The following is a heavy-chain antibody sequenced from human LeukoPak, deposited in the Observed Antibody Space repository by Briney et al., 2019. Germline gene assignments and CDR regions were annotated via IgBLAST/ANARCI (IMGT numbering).Heavy chain of an antibody. Sequence: QSGGSLRLSCAASGFTFSSYEMNWVRQAPGKGLEWVSYISSSGNTIYYADSVKGRFTISRDNAENSLYLQMNSLRAEDTAVYYCARGIAAAANYFDYWGQGTLVTVSS. J-gene: IGHJ4*02. V-gene: IGHV3-48*03. CDR2: ISSSGNTI. D-gene: IGHD6-13*01. CDR3: ARGIAAAANYFDY. CDR1: GFTFSSYE.